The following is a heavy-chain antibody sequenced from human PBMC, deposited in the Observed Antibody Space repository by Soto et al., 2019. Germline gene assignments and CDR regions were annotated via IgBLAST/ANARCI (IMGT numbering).Heavy chain of an antibody. D-gene: IGHD1-26*01. CDR1: GYGFSSYY. CDR3: ARGISGGSHHLGLYGFDF. CDR2: INPSGGKT. V-gene: IGHV1-46*01. J-gene: IGHJ3*01. Sequence: QVQMVQSGAEVQTPGDSLKISCKASGYGFSSYYIHWVRLAPGQGPEWMGIINPSGGKTSQAQNFQGRLTMTRDMYTSTVNMELSGLTSEDTAVYYCARGISGGSHHLGLYGFDFWGQGTKVTVSS.